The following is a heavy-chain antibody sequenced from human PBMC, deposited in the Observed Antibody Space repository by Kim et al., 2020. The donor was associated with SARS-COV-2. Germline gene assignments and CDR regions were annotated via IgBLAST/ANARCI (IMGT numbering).Heavy chain of an antibody. CDR2: ISAYNGNT. Sequence: ASVKVSCKASGYTFTSYGISWVRQAPGQGLEWMGWISAYNGNTNYAQKLQGRVTMTTDTSTSTAYMELRSLRSDDTAVYYCARTYYYGSRRPHFDYWGQGTLVTVSS. CDR1: GYTFTSYG. J-gene: IGHJ4*02. D-gene: IGHD3-10*01. V-gene: IGHV1-18*04. CDR3: ARTYYYGSRRPHFDY.